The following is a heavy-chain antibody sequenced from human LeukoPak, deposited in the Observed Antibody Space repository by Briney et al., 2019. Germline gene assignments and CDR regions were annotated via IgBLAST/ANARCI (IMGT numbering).Heavy chain of an antibody. J-gene: IGHJ5*02. CDR2: TYYSSKWYN. Sequence: SQTLSLTCAISGDRVSSNSAAWNWIRQSPSRGLEWLGRTYYSSKWYNDYAVSVKSRITINPDTSKNQFSLQLNSVTPEDTAVYYCARGVAAPNWFDPWGQGTLVTVSS. CDR3: ARGVAAPNWFDP. CDR1: GDRVSSNSAA. V-gene: IGHV6-1*01. D-gene: IGHD6-13*01.